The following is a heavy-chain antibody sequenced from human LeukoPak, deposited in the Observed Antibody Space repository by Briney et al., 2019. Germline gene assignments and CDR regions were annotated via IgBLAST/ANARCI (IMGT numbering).Heavy chain of an antibody. CDR2: ISSTSSVI. D-gene: IGHD2-2*01. V-gene: IGHV3-48*04. Sequence: GGSLRLSCAASGFTFSSYAMSWVRQAPGKGLEWVSYISSTSSVIYYADSVKGRFTISRDNAKSSLYLQMNSLRAEDTAVYYCARNLPAADYWGQGTLVTVSS. J-gene: IGHJ4*02. CDR1: GFTFSSYA. CDR3: ARNLPAADY.